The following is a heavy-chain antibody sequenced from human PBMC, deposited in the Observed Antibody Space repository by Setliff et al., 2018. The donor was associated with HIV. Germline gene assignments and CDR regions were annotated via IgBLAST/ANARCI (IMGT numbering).Heavy chain of an antibody. D-gene: IGHD3-22*01. V-gene: IGHV7-4-1*02. CDR3: ARDPILYYYDSSGSAWFDP. CDR1: GYTFTSYA. CDR2: INTNTGNP. J-gene: IGHJ5*02. Sequence: ASVKVSCKASGYTFTSYAMNWVRQAPGQGLEWMGWINTNTGNPTYAQGFTGRFVFSLDTSVSTAYLQISSLKAEDTAVYYCARDPILYYYDSSGSAWFDPWGQGTLVTV.